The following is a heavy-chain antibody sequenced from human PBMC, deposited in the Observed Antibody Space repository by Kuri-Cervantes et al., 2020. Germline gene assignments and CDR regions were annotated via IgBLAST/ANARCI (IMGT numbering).Heavy chain of an antibody. J-gene: IGHJ4*02. CDR1: GFTFSDYY. CDR2: ISSSGSTI. CDR3: ARDRRGGAPTSYYDY. V-gene: IGHV3-11*04. D-gene: IGHD3-16*01. Sequence: GGSLRLSCAASGFTFSDYYMSWIRQAPGKGLEWVSYISSSGSTIYYADSVKGRFTISRDNAKNSLYLQMDSLRAEDTAVYYCARDRRGGAPTSYYDYWGQGTLVTVSS.